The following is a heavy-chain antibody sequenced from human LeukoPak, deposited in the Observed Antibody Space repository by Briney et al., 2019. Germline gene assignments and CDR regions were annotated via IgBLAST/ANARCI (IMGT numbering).Heavy chain of an antibody. CDR3: ARDRDYGDDECFFDY. J-gene: IGHJ4*02. CDR1: GGTFSSYA. D-gene: IGHD4-17*01. CDR2: VIPIFGTA. Sequence: GSSVKVSCKASGGTFSSYAISGVRQAPGQGLEWMGGVIPIFGTANYAQKFQGRVTITAEESTSTAYMELSSLRSEDTAVYYCARDRDYGDDECFFDYWGQGPLVTVSS. V-gene: IGHV1-69*01.